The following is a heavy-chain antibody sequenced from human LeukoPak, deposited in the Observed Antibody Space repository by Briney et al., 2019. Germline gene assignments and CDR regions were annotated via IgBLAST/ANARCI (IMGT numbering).Heavy chain of an antibody. CDR1: GGSISSGGYY. CDR2: IYYSGNT. D-gene: IGHD2-2*01. V-gene: IGHV4-31*03. CDR3: ARAGQLPFDY. J-gene: IGHJ4*02. Sequence: SETLPLNCTVSGGSISSGGYYFSWIRQHPAKFLEWIGYIYYSGNTYYNPSLKSRVTISVDTSKNQFSLKLSSVTAADTAVYYCARAGQLPFDYWGQGTLVTVSS.